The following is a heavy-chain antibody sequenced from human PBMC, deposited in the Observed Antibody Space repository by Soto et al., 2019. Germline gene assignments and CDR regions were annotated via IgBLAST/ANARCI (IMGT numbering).Heavy chain of an antibody. CDR2: ISYDGSNK. D-gene: IGHD3-22*01. CDR3: AKDQEPTMIVAVITTTFDY. Sequence: SLRLSCAASGFTFSRYVMHWVRQAPGKGLAWVAFISYDGSNKYYADSVKRRFTISRDNSKNTLYLQMNSLRAEDTAVYYCAKDQEPTMIVAVITTTFDYWGQGTLVTVSS. V-gene: IGHV3-30*18. CDR1: GFTFSRYV. J-gene: IGHJ4*02.